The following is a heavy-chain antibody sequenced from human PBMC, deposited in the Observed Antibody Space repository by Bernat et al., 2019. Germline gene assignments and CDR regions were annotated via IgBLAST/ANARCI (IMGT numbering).Heavy chain of an antibody. V-gene: IGHV3-30*03. CDR2: ISYDGSNK. J-gene: IGHJ4*02. Sequence: QVQLVESGGGVVQPGRSLRLSCAASGFTFSSYGMHWVRQAPGKGLEWVAVISYDGSNKYYADSVKGRFTISRDNSKNTLYLQMNSLRAEDTAVYYCARQRSSSWYSPFEYWGQGTLVTVSS. D-gene: IGHD6-13*01. CDR3: ARQRSSSWYSPFEY. CDR1: GFTFSSYG.